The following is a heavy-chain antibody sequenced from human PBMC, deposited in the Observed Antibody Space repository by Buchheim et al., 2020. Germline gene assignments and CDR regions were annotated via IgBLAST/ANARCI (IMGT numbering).Heavy chain of an antibody. Sequence: VQLVESGGGVVQPGRSLRLSCAASGFTFSSYGMHWVRQAPGKGLEWVAVIWYDGSNKYYADSVKGRFTISRDNSKNTLYLQMNSLRAEDTAVYYCARAMVSRYYYGMDVWGQGTT. CDR1: GFTFSSYG. V-gene: IGHV3-33*01. CDR2: IWYDGSNK. J-gene: IGHJ6*02. D-gene: IGHD3-10*01. CDR3: ARAMVSRYYYGMDV.